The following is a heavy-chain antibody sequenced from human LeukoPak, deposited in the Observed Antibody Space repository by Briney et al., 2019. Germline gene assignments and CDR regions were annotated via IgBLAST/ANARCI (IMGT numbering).Heavy chain of an antibody. D-gene: IGHD2-15*01. V-gene: IGHV1-2*02. CDR1: GNTLTGYY. Sequence: GASVKVSCKASGNTLTGYYIHWVRQAPGQGLEWMGWINPNSGGTNYAQKFQGRVTMTRDTSISSIYMELSRLRSDDTAVYYCASRFCGGGTCYSGLAYRGQGTLVTVSS. J-gene: IGHJ4*02. CDR2: INPNSGGT. CDR3: ASRFCGGGTCYSGLAY.